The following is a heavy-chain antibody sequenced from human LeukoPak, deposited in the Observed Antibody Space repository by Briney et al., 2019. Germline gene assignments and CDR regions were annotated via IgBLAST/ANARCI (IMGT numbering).Heavy chain of an antibody. D-gene: IGHD1-26*01. J-gene: IGHJ3*02. Sequence: GGSLRLSCAASGSTFSDYYMSWIRQAPGKGLEWVSYISSSGSTIYYADSVKGRFTISRDDAKNSLYLQMNSLRAEDTAVYYCARDHSGSYLGAFDIWGQGTMVTVSS. CDR1: GSTFSDYY. CDR3: ARDHSGSYLGAFDI. CDR2: ISSSGSTI. V-gene: IGHV3-11*04.